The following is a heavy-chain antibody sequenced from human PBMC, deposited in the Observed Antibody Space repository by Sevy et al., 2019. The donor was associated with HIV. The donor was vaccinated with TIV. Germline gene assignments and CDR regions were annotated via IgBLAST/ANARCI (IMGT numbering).Heavy chain of an antibody. Sequence: GGSLRLSCGASGFTFSSYAMSWVRQAPGKGLEWVSAISGSGGSTYYADSVKGRFTISRDNSKNTLYLQMNSLRAEDTAVYYCAKPFMITFGGVIENWPCYDYWGQGTLVTVSS. CDR3: AKPFMITFGGVIENWPCYDY. V-gene: IGHV3-23*01. J-gene: IGHJ4*02. CDR2: ISGSGGST. CDR1: GFTFSSYA. D-gene: IGHD3-16*02.